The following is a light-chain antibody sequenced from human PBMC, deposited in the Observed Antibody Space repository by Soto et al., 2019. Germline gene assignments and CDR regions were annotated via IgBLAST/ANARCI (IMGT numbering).Light chain of an antibody. CDR2: AAS. V-gene: IGKV1-39*01. CDR1: QSISSY. CDR3: QQSYSTLIT. Sequence: DIQMTQSPSSLSTSVGDRVTITCRASQSISSYLNWYQQKPGKAPKLLIYAASSLQCGVLSRFSGSGSGTDFTLTISSLQPEDFATYYCQQSYSTLITFGQGTRLEIK. J-gene: IGKJ5*01.